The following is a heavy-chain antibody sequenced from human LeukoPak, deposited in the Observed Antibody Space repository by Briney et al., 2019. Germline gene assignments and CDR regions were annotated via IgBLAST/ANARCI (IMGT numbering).Heavy chain of an antibody. D-gene: IGHD6-13*01. CDR3: ARIGRQQLVRGDY. CDR1: GGSISSYY. V-gene: IGHV4-59*01. J-gene: IGHJ4*02. CDR2: IYYIGST. Sequence: SETLSLTCTVSGGSISSYYWSWIRQPPGKGLEWIGYIYYIGSTNYNPSLKSRVIISVDTSKNQFSLGLTSVTAADTAVYYCARIGRQQLVRGDYWGQGTLVTVSS.